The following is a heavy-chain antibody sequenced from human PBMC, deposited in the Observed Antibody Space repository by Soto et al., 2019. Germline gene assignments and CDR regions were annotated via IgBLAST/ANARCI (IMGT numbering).Heavy chain of an antibody. CDR3: ARDLDLGSDY. CDR1: GFTFSDHY. J-gene: IGHJ4*02. Sequence: EVQLVESGGGLVQPGGSLRLSWAASGFTFSDHYMDWVRQAPGKGLEWVGRTRNKANSYTTEYAASEKGRFTISRADSKTSLYLQMNSLKTEDTAVDYCARDLDLGSDYWGQGTMVTVSS. CDR2: TRNKANSYTT. V-gene: IGHV3-72*01. D-gene: IGHD2-15*01.